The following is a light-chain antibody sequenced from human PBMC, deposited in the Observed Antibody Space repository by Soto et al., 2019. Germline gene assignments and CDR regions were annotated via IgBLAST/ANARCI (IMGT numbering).Light chain of an antibody. Sequence: QAVVTQPPSASGTPGQRVTISCSGSSSNIGSNTVNWYQQLPGTAPKLLIYSNNQRPSGVPDRFSGSKSGTAASLAISGLQSEDEADYSCAAWDDSLSGYVFGTGTKLTVL. CDR1: SSNIGSNT. J-gene: IGLJ1*01. V-gene: IGLV1-44*01. CDR3: AAWDDSLSGYV. CDR2: SNN.